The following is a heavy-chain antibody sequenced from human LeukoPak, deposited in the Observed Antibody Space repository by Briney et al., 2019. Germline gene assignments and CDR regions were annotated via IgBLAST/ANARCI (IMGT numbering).Heavy chain of an antibody. J-gene: IGHJ4*02. CDR1: GFTFNNYA. CDR3: ANDFDH. Sequence: PGGSLRLSCAASGFTFNNYAMSWVRQAPGKGLEWVSTISGSDDNTYYVDSVKGRFTISRDISKNTLYLQMNSLRADDTAVYYCANDFDHWGQGTLVTVSS. V-gene: IGHV3-23*01. CDR2: ISGSDDNT.